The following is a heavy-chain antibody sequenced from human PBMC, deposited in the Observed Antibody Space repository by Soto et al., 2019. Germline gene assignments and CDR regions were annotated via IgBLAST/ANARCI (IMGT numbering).Heavy chain of an antibody. CDR3: AAHGITGTTLYYYYYYGMDV. CDR2: IVVGSGNT. Sequence: SVKVSCEASGFTFTSSAVQWVRQARGQRLEWIGWIVVGSGNTNYAQKFQERVTITRDMSTSTAYMELSSLRSEDTAVYYCAAHGITGTTLYYYYYYGMDVWGQGNTVIVSS. CDR1: GFTFTSSA. D-gene: IGHD1-20*01. J-gene: IGHJ6*02. V-gene: IGHV1-58*01.